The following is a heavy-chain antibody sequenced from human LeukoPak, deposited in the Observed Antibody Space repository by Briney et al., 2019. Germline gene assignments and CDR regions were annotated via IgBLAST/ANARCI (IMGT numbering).Heavy chain of an antibody. J-gene: IGHJ4*01. Sequence: GGSLRLSCAASEFTFSSYWMHWVRQAPGKGLEWVSAISSSSSYIYYADSVKGRFTISRDNAKSSLYLQMNSLRAEDAAVYYWARGPALLYSAGWSPDYWGQGSLVTVSS. CDR1: EFTFSSYW. CDR2: ISSSSSYI. D-gene: IGHD6-19*01. V-gene: IGHV3-21*01. CDR3: ARGPALLYSAGWSPDY.